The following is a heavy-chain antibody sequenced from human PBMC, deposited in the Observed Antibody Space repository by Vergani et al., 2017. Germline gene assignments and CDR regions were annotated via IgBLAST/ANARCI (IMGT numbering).Heavy chain of an antibody. J-gene: IGHJ2*01. CDR1: GYSFTSYW. V-gene: IGHV5-51*01. Sequence: EVQLVQSGAEVKKPGESLKISCKGSGYSFTSYWIGWVRQMPGKGLEWMGIIYPGDSDTRYSPSFQGQVTISADKSISTAYLQWSSLKASDTAMYYCARLLGYYYGSGSYPPPSDWYFDLWGRGTLVTVSA. D-gene: IGHD3-10*01. CDR2: IYPGDSDT. CDR3: ARLLGYYYGSGSYPPPSDWYFDL.